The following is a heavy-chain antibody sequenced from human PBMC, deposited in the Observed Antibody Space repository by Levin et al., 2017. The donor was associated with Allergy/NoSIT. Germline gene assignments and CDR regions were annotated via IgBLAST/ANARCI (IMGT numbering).Heavy chain of an antibody. J-gene: IGHJ4*02. CDR3: AKDRGSGFDS. Sequence: PGGSLRLSCAASGFTFSSYSLNWVRQVPEKGLEWVSSISSSSSYIYYADSVKGRFTISRDNAKNSLFLQMNSLRAEDTALYFCAKDRGSGFDSWGQGALVTVSS. CDR2: ISSSSSYI. D-gene: IGHD6-19*01. V-gene: IGHV3-21*01. CDR1: GFTFSSYS.